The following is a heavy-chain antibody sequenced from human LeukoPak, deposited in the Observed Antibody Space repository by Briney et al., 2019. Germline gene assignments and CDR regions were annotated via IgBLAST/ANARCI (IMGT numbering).Heavy chain of an antibody. CDR2: IYYSGIT. CDR1: GGSISGHY. D-gene: IGHD3-22*01. Sequence: SETLSLTCTVSGGSISGHYWSWIRQPPGKGLEWIGYIYYSGITNYNPSLKSRVSISVDTSKNQFSLKLSSVTAADTAVYYCAREGIQDYYDRGYYYYMDVWGKGTTVTVSS. V-gene: IGHV4-59*11. J-gene: IGHJ6*03. CDR3: AREGIQDYYDRGYYYYMDV.